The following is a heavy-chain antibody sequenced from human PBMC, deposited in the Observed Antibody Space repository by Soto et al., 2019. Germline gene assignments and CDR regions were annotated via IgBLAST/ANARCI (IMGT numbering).Heavy chain of an antibody. V-gene: IGHV3-23*01. Sequence: EVRLLESGGGLVQPGGSLRLSCAASGFTLSDYAMGWVRQAPGKGLEWVSAVSPRGTNTYYADSVRGRFTISSDSSKSALYLQRNSLRAEDTAVYYCAKAAIRQYYFDYWGQGTLVTVST. J-gene: IGHJ4*02. CDR2: VSPRGTNT. CDR3: AKAAIRQYYFDY. CDR1: GFTLSDYA.